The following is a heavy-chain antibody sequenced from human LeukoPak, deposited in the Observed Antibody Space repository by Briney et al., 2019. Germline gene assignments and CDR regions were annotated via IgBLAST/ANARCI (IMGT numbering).Heavy chain of an antibody. V-gene: IGHV1-2*02. CDR1: GYTFTGYY. Sequence: ASVKVSCKASGYTFTGYYMHWVRQAPGQGLEWMGWINPNSGGTNYAQKFQGRVTMTRDTSISTAYMELSRLRSDDTAVYYCARGYYYDSSGYYYVGGSSAFDIWGQGTMVTVSS. CDR3: ARGYYYDSSGYYYVGGSSAFDI. D-gene: IGHD3-22*01. CDR2: INPNSGGT. J-gene: IGHJ3*02.